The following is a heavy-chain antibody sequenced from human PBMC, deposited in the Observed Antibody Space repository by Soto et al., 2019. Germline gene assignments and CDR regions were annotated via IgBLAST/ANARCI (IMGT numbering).Heavy chain of an antibody. D-gene: IGHD3-3*01. V-gene: IGHV3-23*01. CDR1: GFTFSSFS. CDR2: INGDGGGT. J-gene: IGHJ4*02. Sequence: GGSLRLSCAASGFTFSSFSMSWVRQAPGKGLEWVSGINGDGGGTSYADSVKGRFTISRDNAKNTLYLQMNSLRAEDTAVYYCASGMGFMDWSSSPFDYWGQGTLVTVSS. CDR3: ASGMGFMDWSSSPFDY.